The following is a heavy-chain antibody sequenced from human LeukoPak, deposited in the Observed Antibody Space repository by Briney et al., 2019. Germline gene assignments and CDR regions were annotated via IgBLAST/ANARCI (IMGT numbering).Heavy chain of an antibody. CDR2: INSDGSST. Sequence: RPGGSLRLSCAASGFTFSSYWMHWVRQAPGKGLVWVPRINSDGSSTSYADSAKGRFTISRDNAKNTLYLQMNSLRAEDTAVYYCARVPINSGSYRWIFDYWGQGTLVTVSS. J-gene: IGHJ4*02. D-gene: IGHD1-26*01. CDR3: ARVPINSGSYRWIFDY. CDR1: GFTFSSYW. V-gene: IGHV3-74*01.